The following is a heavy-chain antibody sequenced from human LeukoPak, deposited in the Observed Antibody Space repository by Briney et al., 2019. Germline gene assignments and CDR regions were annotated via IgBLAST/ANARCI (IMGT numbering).Heavy chain of an antibody. CDR1: GFTFSSYS. CDR3: TTDPAAIDY. D-gene: IGHD2-2*01. J-gene: IGHJ4*02. Sequence: GVLRLSCAASGFTFSSYSMNWVRQAPGKGLEWVANIKKDGSEKYYVDSVKGRFTISRDNAKNSLYLQMNSLKTEDTAVYYCTTDPAAIDYWGQGTLVTVSS. V-gene: IGHV3-7*03. CDR2: IKKDGSEK.